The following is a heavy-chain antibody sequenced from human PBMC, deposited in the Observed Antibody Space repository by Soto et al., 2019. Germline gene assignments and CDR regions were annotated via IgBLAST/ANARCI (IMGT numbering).Heavy chain of an antibody. CDR2: ISGSDGRT. CDR1: GFTFSSYA. J-gene: IGHJ4*02. V-gene: IGHV3-23*01. Sequence: TGWSLRLSCAASGFTFSSYAMSWVRQAPGKGLEWVSTISGSDGRTYSTDSVKGRFTISRDNSRNTAYLQMNSLRVEDTAVYYCAKGVSQYTPLALFDYWGRGTLVTVSS. CDR3: AKGVSQYTPLALFDY. D-gene: IGHD5-18*01.